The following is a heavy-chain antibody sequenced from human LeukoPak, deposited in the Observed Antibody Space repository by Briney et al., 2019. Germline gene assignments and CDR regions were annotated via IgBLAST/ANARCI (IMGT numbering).Heavy chain of an antibody. D-gene: IGHD4-17*01. Sequence: TLSLTCTVSGGSISSGDYYWSWIRQPPGKALEWLALIYWDDDKRYSPSLKSRLTITKDTSKNQVVLTMTNMDPVDTATYYCAHSKSGDYGDAFDIWGQGTMVTVSS. CDR2: IYWDDDK. CDR3: AHSKSGDYGDAFDI. CDR1: GGSISSGDYY. V-gene: IGHV2-5*08. J-gene: IGHJ3*02.